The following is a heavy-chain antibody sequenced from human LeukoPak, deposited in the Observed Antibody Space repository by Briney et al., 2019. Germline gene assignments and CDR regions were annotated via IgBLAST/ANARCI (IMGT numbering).Heavy chain of an antibody. J-gene: IGHJ5*02. CDR1: GCSISSGGYY. Sequence: PSQTLSLTCTVSGCSISSGGYYWSWIRQHPGKGLEWIGYIYYSGSTYYNPSLKSRVTISVDTSKNQFSLKLSSVTAADTAVYYCARVLFLLSNWFDPWGQGTLVTVSS. CDR2: IYYSGST. CDR3: ARVLFLLSNWFDP. V-gene: IGHV4-31*03. D-gene: IGHD3-9*01.